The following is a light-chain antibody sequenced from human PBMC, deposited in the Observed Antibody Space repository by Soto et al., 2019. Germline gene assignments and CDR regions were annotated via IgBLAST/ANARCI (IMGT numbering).Light chain of an antibody. CDR2: YIS. CDR1: QTIGRN. J-gene: IGKJ5*01. V-gene: IGKV3-15*01. CDR3: QQHSQWPIT. Sequence: EIVMTQSPGTLSLSPGETATLSCRASQTIGRNYLAWYQQKPGQAPRLLIYYISTRAADIPARFSGSGSGTDFTLTISSLQSEDSGVYYGQQHSQWPITFGQGTRLEIK.